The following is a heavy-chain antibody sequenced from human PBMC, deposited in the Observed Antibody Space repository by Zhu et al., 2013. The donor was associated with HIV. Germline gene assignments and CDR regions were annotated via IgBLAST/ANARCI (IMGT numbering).Heavy chain of an antibody. CDR3: ARGIPKRFMITFGYYRYTACWFDP. V-gene: IGHV1-8*01. Sequence: QVQLVQSGAEVKKPGASVKVSCKAAGYTFIDYDIYWVRQTTGQGLESMGWMNPNSGNTGYAQNFQGRVTMTRNTSISTAYMELRNLNFEDTAIYYCARGIPKRFMITFGYYRYTACWFDPGPGNPGHVSS. CDR2: MNPNSGNT. D-gene: IGHD3-16*01. J-gene: IGHJ5*02. CDR1: GYTFIDYD.